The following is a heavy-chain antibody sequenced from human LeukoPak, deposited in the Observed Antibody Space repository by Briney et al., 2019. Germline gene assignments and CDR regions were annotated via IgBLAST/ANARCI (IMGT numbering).Heavy chain of an antibody. CDR1: GFIFDNYE. D-gene: IGHD3-10*02. CDR2: ISSSGSTI. CDR3: AELGITMIGGV. Sequence: AGGSLRLSCTASGFIFDNYEMNWVRQAPGKGLEWVSYISSSGSTIYYADSVKGRFTISRDNAKNSLYLQMNSLRAEDTAVYYCAELGITMIGGVWGKGTTVTISS. V-gene: IGHV3-48*03. J-gene: IGHJ6*04.